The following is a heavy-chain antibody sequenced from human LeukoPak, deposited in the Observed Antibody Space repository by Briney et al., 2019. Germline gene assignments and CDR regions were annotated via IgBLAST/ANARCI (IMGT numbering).Heavy chain of an antibody. Sequence: GGSLRLSCAASGFTFSSYAMHWVRQAPGKGLEYVSAISSNGGSTYYANSAKGRFTISRDNSKNTLYLQMGSLRAEDMAVYYCARGDSSSWFFLSDFDYWGQGTLVTVSS. D-gene: IGHD6-13*01. V-gene: IGHV3-64*01. CDR2: ISSNGGST. CDR1: GFTFSSYA. J-gene: IGHJ4*02. CDR3: ARGDSSSWFFLSDFDY.